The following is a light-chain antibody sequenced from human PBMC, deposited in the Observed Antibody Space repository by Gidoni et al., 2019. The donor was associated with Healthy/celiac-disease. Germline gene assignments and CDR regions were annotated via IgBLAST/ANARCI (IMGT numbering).Light chain of an antibody. CDR1: QSVSSSY. V-gene: IGKV3-20*01. Sequence: EIALTKSPGTLSLSPGERATLSCRASQSVSSSYLAWYQQKPGQAPRLLIYGASSRATGIPDRFSGSGSGTDFTLTISRLEPEDFAVYYCQQYGSSPPWTFGQGTKVEIK. CDR2: GAS. J-gene: IGKJ1*01. CDR3: QQYGSSPPWT.